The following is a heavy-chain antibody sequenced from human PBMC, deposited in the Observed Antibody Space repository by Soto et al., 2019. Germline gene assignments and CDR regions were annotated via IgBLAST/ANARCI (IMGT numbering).Heavy chain of an antibody. CDR3: ARLSRLHRDWYFDL. V-gene: IGHV5-10-1*01. CDR1: GYSFINYW. D-gene: IGHD4-4*01. J-gene: IGHJ2*01. Sequence: EVQLVQSGAEVKKPGESLRISCKGSGYSFINYWISWVRQMPGKGMEWMGRIDPSDSYTNYSPSFQGHVSISADKSISTAYLQWSSLKASDTAMYSCARLSRLHRDWYFDLWGRGTLVTVSS. CDR2: IDPSDSYT.